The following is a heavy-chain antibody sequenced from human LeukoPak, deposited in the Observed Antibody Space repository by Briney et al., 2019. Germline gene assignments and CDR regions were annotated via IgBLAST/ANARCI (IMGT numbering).Heavy chain of an antibody. Sequence: PSETLSLTCTVSGGSISSYYWSWIRQPPGKGLEWIGYIYYSGSTNYNPSLKSRVTISVDTSKNQFSLKLSSVTAADTAVYYCARLYSSSWYEFDYWGQGTLVTVSS. D-gene: IGHD6-13*01. CDR2: IYYSGST. CDR1: GGSISSYY. CDR3: ARLYSSSWYEFDY. J-gene: IGHJ4*02. V-gene: IGHV4-59*12.